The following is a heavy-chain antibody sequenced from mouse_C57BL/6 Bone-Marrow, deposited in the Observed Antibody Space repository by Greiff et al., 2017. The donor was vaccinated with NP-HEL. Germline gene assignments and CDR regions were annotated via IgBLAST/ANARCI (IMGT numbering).Heavy chain of an antibody. CDR2: INPNNGGT. Sequence: VQLKQSGPELVKPGASVKMSCKASGYTFTDYNMHWVKQSHGKSLEWIGYINPNNGGTSYNQKFKGKATLTVNKSSSTAYMELRSLTSEDSAVYYCASYYGSSYGDYWGQGTTLTVSS. D-gene: IGHD1-1*01. J-gene: IGHJ2*01. CDR3: ASYYGSSYGDY. CDR1: GYTFTDYN. V-gene: IGHV1-22*01.